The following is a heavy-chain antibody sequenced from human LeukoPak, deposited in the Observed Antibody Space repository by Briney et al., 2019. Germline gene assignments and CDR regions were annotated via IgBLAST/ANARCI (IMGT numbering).Heavy chain of an antibody. CDR2: MNRDGSEV. CDR1: GFPFSPFW. CDR3: ARGIDEWLYLNY. D-gene: IGHD3-3*01. V-gene: IGHV3-7*04. J-gene: IGHJ4*02. Sequence: GGSLRLSCAASGFPFSPFWMTWVRQAPGKGPEFVATMNRDGSEVAYVNSVRGRFTISRDNAKNSLYLQMYSLRAEDTAVYYCARGIDEWLYLNYWGQGALVTVSS.